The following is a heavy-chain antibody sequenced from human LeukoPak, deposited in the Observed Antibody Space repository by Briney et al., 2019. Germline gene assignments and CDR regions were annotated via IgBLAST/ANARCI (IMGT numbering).Heavy chain of an antibody. V-gene: IGHV4-59*01. CDR2: IYYSGST. D-gene: IGHD6-19*01. Sequence: SETLSLTCTVSGGSISSYYWSWIRQPPGKELNGIGYIYYSGSTNYNPSLKSRVTISVDTSKNQFSLKLSSVTAADTAVYYCARVLGGLAGWYFDLWGRGTLVTVSS. CDR1: GGSISSYY. J-gene: IGHJ2*01. CDR3: ARVLGGLAGWYFDL.